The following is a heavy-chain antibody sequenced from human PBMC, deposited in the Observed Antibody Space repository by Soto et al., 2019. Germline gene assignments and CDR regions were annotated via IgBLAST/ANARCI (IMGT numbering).Heavy chain of an antibody. CDR1: GFSFSSYA. V-gene: IGHV3-15*01. CDR2: IKSKTDGGTT. Sequence: PGGSLRLSCAASGFSFSSYAMSWVRQAPGKGLEWVGRIKSKTDGGTTDYAAPVKGRFTISRDDSKNTLYLQMNSLKTEDTAVYYCTTDESSGWNWFDPWGQGTLVTVSS. J-gene: IGHJ5*02. D-gene: IGHD6-19*01. CDR3: TTDESSGWNWFDP.